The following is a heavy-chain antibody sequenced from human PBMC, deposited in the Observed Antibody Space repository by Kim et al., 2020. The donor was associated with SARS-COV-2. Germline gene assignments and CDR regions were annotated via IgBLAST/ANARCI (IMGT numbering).Heavy chain of an antibody. CDR3: ARVEVGVGAFKDY. J-gene: IGHJ4*02. D-gene: IGHD1-26*01. Sequence: YADSVKGRFTISRDNAKNTLYLQMNSLRAEDTAVYYCARVEVGVGAFKDYWGQGTLVTVSS. V-gene: IGHV3-74*01.